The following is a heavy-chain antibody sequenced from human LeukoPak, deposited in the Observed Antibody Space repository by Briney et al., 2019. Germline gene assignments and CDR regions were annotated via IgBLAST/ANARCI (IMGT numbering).Heavy chain of an antibody. CDR2: INLEGSQK. J-gene: IGHJ4*02. Sequence: PGGSLRLSCAASGFTFFNYWMRWVRQAPGKGLEWVANINLEGSQKYYVDSLKGRFAISRDNANNLLYLQMNSLRAEDTAVYYCARDVDYANPRHDYWGQGTLVTVSS. CDR1: GFTFFNYW. D-gene: IGHD4/OR15-4a*01. CDR3: ARDVDYANPRHDY. V-gene: IGHV3-7*01.